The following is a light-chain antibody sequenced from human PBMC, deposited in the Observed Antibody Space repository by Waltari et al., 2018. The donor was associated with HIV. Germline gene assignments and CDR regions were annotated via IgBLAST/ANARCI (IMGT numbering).Light chain of an antibody. CDR2: KAS. CDR3: QQYNLYSWT. J-gene: IGKJ1*01. Sequence: DIQMTQSPSTLSASVGDRVTITCRASQSISGWLAWYQQKPGKAPKLLIYKASSLESGVPSRFSGNGFGTEVTLTISSLQPDDFATYYCQQYNLYSWTFGQGTKVESK. CDR1: QSISGW. V-gene: IGKV1-5*03.